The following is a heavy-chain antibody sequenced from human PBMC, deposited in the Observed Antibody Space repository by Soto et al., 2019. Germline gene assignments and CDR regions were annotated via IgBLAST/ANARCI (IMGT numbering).Heavy chain of an antibody. Sequence: QVQVVQSGAEVKKPESSVKVSCKPSXGTFNTYTVNWVRLAPGHGLEWMGRFIPILDMANYAQKFQDRVTITADRSTFTAYMELNSLTSDDTAVYYCAITYCRDNSCPRDFDFWGPGTRVTVSS. J-gene: IGHJ4*02. V-gene: IGHV1-69*02. CDR3: AITYCRDNSCPRDFDF. CDR1: XGTFNTYT. CDR2: FIPILDMA. D-gene: IGHD2-21*01.